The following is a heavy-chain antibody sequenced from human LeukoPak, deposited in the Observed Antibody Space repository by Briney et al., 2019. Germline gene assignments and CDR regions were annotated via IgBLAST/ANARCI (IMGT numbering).Heavy chain of an antibody. D-gene: IGHD5-12*01. CDR3: ARGTYSAYDLGSYMDV. CDR2: INPSGGST. Sequence: ASVKVSCKASGYTFTSYYMHWVRQAPGQGLEWMGIINPSGGSTSYVQRFQGRVTIIADKSTTTAYMELTSLRSEDTAVYYCARGTYSAYDLGSYMDVWGKGTTVIVSS. CDR1: GYTFTSYY. J-gene: IGHJ6*03. V-gene: IGHV1-46*01.